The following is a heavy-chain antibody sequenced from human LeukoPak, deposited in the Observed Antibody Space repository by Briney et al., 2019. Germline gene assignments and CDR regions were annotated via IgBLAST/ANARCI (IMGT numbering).Heavy chain of an antibody. CDR3: ARDPARYCSGGSCYEDAFDI. D-gene: IGHD2-15*01. Sequence: GGSLRLSCAASGFTFSSYEMNWVRQAPGKGLEWVSYISSSGSTIYYADSVKGRFTISRDNAKNSLYLQMNSLRAEDTAVYYCARDPARYCSGGSCYEDAFDIWGQGTMVTVSS. J-gene: IGHJ3*02. V-gene: IGHV3-48*03. CDR2: ISSSGSTI. CDR1: GFTFSSYE.